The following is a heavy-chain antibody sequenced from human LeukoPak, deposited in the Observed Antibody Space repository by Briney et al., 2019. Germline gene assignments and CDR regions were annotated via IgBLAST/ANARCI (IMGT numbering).Heavy chain of an antibody. J-gene: IGHJ6*02. Sequence: GASVKVSCKASGYTFTSYYMHWVRQAPGQGLEWMGIINPSGGSTSYAQKFQGRVTMTRDTSTSTVYMELSSLRSEGTAVYYCARASWSITMIVVVTPFGMDVWGQGTTVTVSS. D-gene: IGHD3-22*01. CDR3: ARASWSITMIVVVTPFGMDV. CDR2: INPSGGST. V-gene: IGHV1-46*01. CDR1: GYTFTSYY.